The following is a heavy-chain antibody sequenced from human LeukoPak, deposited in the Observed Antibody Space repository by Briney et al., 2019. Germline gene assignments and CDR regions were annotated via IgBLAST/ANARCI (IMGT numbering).Heavy chain of an antibody. CDR1: GYTFTSYG. V-gene: IGHV1-18*01. J-gene: IGHJ5*02. D-gene: IGHD2-2*01. CDR3: ARVYQYCSSTSCSSYRVWFDP. CDR2: ISAYNGNT. Sequence: ASVKVSCKASGYTFTSYGISWVRQAPGQGLEWMGWISAYNGNTNYAQKLQGRVTMTTDTSTSTAYMELRSLRSDDTAVYYCARVYQYCSSTSCSSYRVWFDPWGQRTLVTVSS.